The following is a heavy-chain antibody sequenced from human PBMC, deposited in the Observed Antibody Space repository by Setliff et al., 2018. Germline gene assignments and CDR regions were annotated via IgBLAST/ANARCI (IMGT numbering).Heavy chain of an antibody. CDR3: ARENGVGYPGRGWFGP. D-gene: IGHD1-26*01. CDR2: IYHSGTT. J-gene: IGHJ5*02. V-gene: IGHV4-38-2*02. CDR1: GYSISSGYY. Sequence: SETLSLTCTVSGYSISSGYYWGWIRQSPGKGLEWIGSIYHSGTTYYNPSLESRVAISVDTSKNQFSLKVRSVTAADTAVFYCARENGVGYPGRGWFGPWGQGAQVTVSS.